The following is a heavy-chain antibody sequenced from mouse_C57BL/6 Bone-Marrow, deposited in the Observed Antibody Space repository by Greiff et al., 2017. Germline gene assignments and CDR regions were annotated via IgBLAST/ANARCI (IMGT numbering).Heavy chain of an antibody. V-gene: IGHV1-64*01. CDR2: IHPNSGST. Sequence: QVQLQQPGAELVKPGASVKLSCKASGYTFTSYWMHWVKQRPGQGLEWIGMIHPNSGSTNYNEKFKSKATLTVAKSSSTAYMQLSSLTSEDSAVYYCAREGITKTWCAYWGQGTLVTVSA. D-gene: IGHD2-4*01. CDR3: AREGITKTWCAY. J-gene: IGHJ3*01. CDR1: GYTFTSYW.